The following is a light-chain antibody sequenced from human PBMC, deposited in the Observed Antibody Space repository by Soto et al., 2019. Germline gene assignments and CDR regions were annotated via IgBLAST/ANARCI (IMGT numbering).Light chain of an antibody. Sequence: EIMMTQSPATLSVSPGERATLSCRASQSVSSDLAWYQQRPGQAPRLLIYGASTRAPGIPGRFTGSGFGTDFTLTISRLQSEDFAVYYCQQYNNWPPYSFGQGTELEIK. CDR3: QQYNNWPPYS. CDR2: GAS. V-gene: IGKV3-15*01. CDR1: QSVSSD. J-gene: IGKJ2*03.